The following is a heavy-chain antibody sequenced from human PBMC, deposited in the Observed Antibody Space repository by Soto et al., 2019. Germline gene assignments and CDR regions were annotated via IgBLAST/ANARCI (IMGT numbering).Heavy chain of an antibody. CDR3: AKDLTNEVAGRNYYYYGMDV. D-gene: IGHD6-19*01. J-gene: IGHJ6*02. V-gene: IGHV3-30*18. CDR1: GFTFSSYG. Sequence: GGSLRLSCAASGFTFSSYGMHWVRQAPGKGLEWVAVISYDGSNKYYADSVKGRFTISRDNSKNTLYLQMNSLRAEDTAVYYCAKDLTNEVAGRNYYYYGMDVWGQGTTVTVSS. CDR2: ISYDGSNK.